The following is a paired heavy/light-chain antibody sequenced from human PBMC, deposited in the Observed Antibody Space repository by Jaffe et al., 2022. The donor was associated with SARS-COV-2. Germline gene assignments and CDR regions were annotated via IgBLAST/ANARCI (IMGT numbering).Light chain of an antibody. V-gene: IGLV3-1*01. CDR2: QNV. CDR1: ELGEKY. J-gene: IGLJ2*01. CDR3: QAWDSSTRL. Sequence: SYGLTQPPSVSVSPGQTANITCSGDELGEKYACWYQQKPGQSPVMVIYQNVWRPSVIPERFSGSVSGNTATLTISGTQATDEAEYYCQAWDSSTRLFGGGTKLTVL.
Heavy chain of an antibody. CDR3: ARNWNCDY. J-gene: IGHJ4*02. V-gene: IGHV3-7*03. Sequence: EVQLVESGGGLVQAGGSLRLSCVASGFNFRNHYMSWVRQAPGKGLEWVADMKEDGSEKYFVDSVKGRFTISRDNAKNSLFLQMNSLRVEDTAVYYCARNWNCDYWGQGTLVTVSS. CDR1: GFNFRNHY. CDR2: MKEDGSEK. D-gene: IGHD1-7*01.